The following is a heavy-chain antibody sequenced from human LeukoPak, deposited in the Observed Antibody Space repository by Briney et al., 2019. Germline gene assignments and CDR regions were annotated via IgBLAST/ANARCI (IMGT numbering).Heavy chain of an antibody. CDR2: ISYDGSNK. V-gene: IGHV3-30*18. J-gene: IGHJ4*02. CDR1: GFTFSSHG. Sequence: PGGSLRLSCAASGFTFSSHGMHWVRQAPGKGLEWVAVISYDGSNKYYADSVKGRFTISRDNSKNTLYLQMNSLRAEDTAVYYCAKLSLSGRSQSADYWGQGTLVTVSS. CDR3: AKLSLSGRSQSADY. D-gene: IGHD3-10*01.